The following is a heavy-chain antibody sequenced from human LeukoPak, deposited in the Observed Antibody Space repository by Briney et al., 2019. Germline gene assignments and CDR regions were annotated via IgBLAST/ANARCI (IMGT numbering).Heavy chain of an antibody. Sequence: GGSLRLSCAASGFTFRSFYMSWVRQAPGKGLEWAAKVNENGRETHYADSVKGRFTISRDNSKNTLYLQMNSLRAEDTAVYYCARGPSGYHNTGGQGTLVTVSS. J-gene: IGHJ4*02. CDR1: GFTFRSFY. V-gene: IGHV3-7*03. CDR2: VNENGRET. CDR3: ARGPSGYHNT. D-gene: IGHD5-12*01.